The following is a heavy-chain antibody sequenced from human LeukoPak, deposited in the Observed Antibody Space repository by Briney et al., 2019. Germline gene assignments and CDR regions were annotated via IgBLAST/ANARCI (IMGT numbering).Heavy chain of an antibody. CDR1: GYTFTSYD. Sequence: ASMKVSCKASGYTFTSYDINWVRQATGQGLEWMGWMNPNSGNTGYAQKFQGRVTITRNTSISTAYMEVSSLRSDDTAVYYCARDFGYYGSGSYIHWGQGTLVTVSS. J-gene: IGHJ4*02. CDR2: MNPNSGNT. V-gene: IGHV1-8*02. D-gene: IGHD3-10*01. CDR3: ARDFGYYGSGSYIH.